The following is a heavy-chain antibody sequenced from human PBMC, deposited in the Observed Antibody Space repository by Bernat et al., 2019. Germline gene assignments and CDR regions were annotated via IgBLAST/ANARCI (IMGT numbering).Heavy chain of an antibody. CDR2: IYSGGST. Sequence: EVQLVESGGGLVQPGGSLRLSCAASGFTVSSDYMNWVRQAPGKGLEWVLIIYSGGSTYYADSVKGRFTISRDNSKNTLYLQMHSLRVEDTAVYYCARMRGGTGPMFYAFDIWGQETMVTVSS. CDR3: ARMRGGTGPMFYAFDI. D-gene: IGHD3-10*02. J-gene: IGHJ3*02. V-gene: IGHV3-66*02. CDR1: GFTVSSDY.